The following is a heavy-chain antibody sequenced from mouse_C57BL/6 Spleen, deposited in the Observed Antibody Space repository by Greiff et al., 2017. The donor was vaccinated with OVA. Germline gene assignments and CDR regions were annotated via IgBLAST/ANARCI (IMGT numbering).Heavy chain of an antibody. CDR3: ARGEYYYGSSDWYFDD. J-gene: IGHJ1*03. Sequence: EVQLQQSGPELVKPGASVKIPCKASGYTFTDYNMDWVKQSHGKSLEWIGDINPNNGGTIYNQKFKGKATLTVDKSSSTAYMELRSLTSEDTAVYYCARGEYYYGSSDWYFDDWGTGTTVTVSS. CDR2: INPNNGGT. V-gene: IGHV1-18*01. CDR1: GYTFTDYN. D-gene: IGHD1-1*01.